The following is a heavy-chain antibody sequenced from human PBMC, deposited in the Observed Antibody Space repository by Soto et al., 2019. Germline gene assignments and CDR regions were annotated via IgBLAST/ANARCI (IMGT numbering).Heavy chain of an antibody. D-gene: IGHD3-22*01. CDR2: IWYDGSNK. CDR3: ARPPYYDSSFGGFDY. V-gene: IGHV3-33*08. J-gene: IGHJ4*02. CDR1: GFTFSSYS. Sequence: VQLVESGGGLVQPGGSLRLSCAASGFTFSSYSMNWVRQAPGKGLEWVAVIWYDGSNKYYADSVKGRFTISRDNSKNTLYLQMNSLRAEDTAVYYCARPPYYDSSFGGFDYWGQGTLVTVSS.